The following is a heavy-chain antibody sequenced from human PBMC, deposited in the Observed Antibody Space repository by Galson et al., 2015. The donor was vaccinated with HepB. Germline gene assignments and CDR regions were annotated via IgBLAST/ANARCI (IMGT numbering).Heavy chain of an antibody. V-gene: IGHV3-23*01. J-gene: IGHJ4*02. Sequence: SLRLSCAASGFTFSTYGMSWVRQAPGKGLEWVSGISDGGTTTYYADPVKGRFTISRDSSKNTLYLQMSSLRAEDTAVYYCTKDSGWEHDYWGQGTLVTVSS. D-gene: IGHD1/OR15-1a*01. CDR3: TKDSGWEHDY. CDR2: ISDGGTTT. CDR1: GFTFSTYG.